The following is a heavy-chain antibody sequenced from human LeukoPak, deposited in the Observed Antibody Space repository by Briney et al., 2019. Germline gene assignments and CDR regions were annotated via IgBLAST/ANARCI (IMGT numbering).Heavy chain of an antibody. CDR3: TRRSPDSSAYFNFFVN. D-gene: IGHD6-25*01. CDR1: GESTTDSRYY. J-gene: IGHJ4*02. V-gene: IGHV4-39*01. CDR2: IYHTGSA. Sequence: SETLSLTCAVSGESTTDSRYYRAWIRQPPGKWMEWIGHIYHTGSAHYNSSLRSRVTISVDTSKNQFSLQLTSVTATDTARYYCTRRSPDSSAYFNFFVNWGLGILVTAS.